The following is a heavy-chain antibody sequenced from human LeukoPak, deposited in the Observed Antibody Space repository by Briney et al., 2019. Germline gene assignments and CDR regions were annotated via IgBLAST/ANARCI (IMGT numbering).Heavy chain of an antibody. Sequence: SETLSLTCTVSGGSISSCYWSWIRQPPGKGLEWIGYIYYSGSTNYNPSLKSRVTISVDTSKNQFSLKLSSVTAADTAVYYCARRTYDSSGYYYDYWGQGTLVTVSS. CDR1: GGSISSCY. CDR2: IYYSGST. V-gene: IGHV4-59*01. CDR3: ARRTYDSSGYYYDY. J-gene: IGHJ4*02. D-gene: IGHD3-22*01.